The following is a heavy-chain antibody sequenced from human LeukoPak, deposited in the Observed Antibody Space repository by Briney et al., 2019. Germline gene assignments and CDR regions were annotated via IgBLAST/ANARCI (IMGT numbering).Heavy chain of an antibody. V-gene: IGHV1-69*02. D-gene: IGHD3-3*01. CDR2: IIPILGIA. CDR3: ASGLRFLEWLPVDY. J-gene: IGHJ4*02. CDR1: GGTLSIYT. Sequence: SVTLSCKASGGTLSIYTISWVRLAPAPGLGRMGRIIPILGIANYAQKFQGRVTITADKSTSTAYMELSSLRSEDTAVYYCASGLRFLEWLPVDYWGQGTLVTVSS.